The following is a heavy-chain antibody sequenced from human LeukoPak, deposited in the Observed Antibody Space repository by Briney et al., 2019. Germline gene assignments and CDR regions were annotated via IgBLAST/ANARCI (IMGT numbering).Heavy chain of an antibody. CDR1: GFTFDDYA. CDR3: AKDMRAYGSGSFDY. Sequence: GGSLRLSCAASGFTFDDYAMHWVRQAPGKGLEWVSGISWNSGSIGYADSVKGRFTISRDNAKNSLYLQMNSLRAEDTALYYCAKDMRAYGSGSFDYWGQGTLVTVSS. D-gene: IGHD3-10*01. V-gene: IGHV3-9*01. CDR2: ISWNSGSI. J-gene: IGHJ4*02.